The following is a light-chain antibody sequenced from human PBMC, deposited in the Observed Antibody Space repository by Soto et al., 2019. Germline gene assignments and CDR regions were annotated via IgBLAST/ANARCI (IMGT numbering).Light chain of an antibody. Sequence: QSALTQPASVSGSPGQSITISCTGTSSDVGGYNYVSWYQQHPGKAPKLMIYDVSNRTSGVSNRCSGSKSGNTASRTISGLQAEDEADYYCSSYTSSSTLEVFGGGTKLTVL. CDR2: DVS. J-gene: IGLJ2*01. CDR1: SSDVGGYNY. V-gene: IGLV2-14*01. CDR3: SSYTSSSTLEV.